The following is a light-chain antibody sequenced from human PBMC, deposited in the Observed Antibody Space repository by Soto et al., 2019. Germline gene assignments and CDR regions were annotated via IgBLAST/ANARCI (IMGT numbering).Light chain of an antibody. CDR1: QSVDSSH. J-gene: IGKJ4*01. Sequence: EIVLTQSPGTLSLSPGERATLSCRASQSVDSSHLAWYQHRPGRAPRLLVYGASRRATGVPDRFRGSGSGTHFTLYIRRLESEDFAVYYCQQYETSPFTFGGGTKVDIK. V-gene: IGKV3-20*01. CDR3: QQYETSPFT. CDR2: GAS.